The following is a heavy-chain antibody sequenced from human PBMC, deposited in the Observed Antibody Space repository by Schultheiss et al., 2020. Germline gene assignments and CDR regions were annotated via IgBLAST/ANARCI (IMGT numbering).Heavy chain of an antibody. CDR3: ARVGAVAAPYYFDY. D-gene: IGHD6-19*01. V-gene: IGHV4-31*03. Sequence: SETLSLTCTVSGGSISSGGYYWSWIRQHPGKGLEWIGYIYYSGSTYYNPSLKSRVTISVDTSKNQFSLKLSSVTAADTAVYYCARVGAVAAPYYFDYWGQGTLVNVSS. CDR1: GGSISSGGYY. J-gene: IGHJ4*02. CDR2: IYYSGST.